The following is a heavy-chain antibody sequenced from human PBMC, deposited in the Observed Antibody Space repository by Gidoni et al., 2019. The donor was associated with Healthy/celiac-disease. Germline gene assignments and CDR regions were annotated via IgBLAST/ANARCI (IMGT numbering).Heavy chain of an antibody. CDR2: IWYDGSNK. D-gene: IGHD3-3*01. CDR3: ARDLYDFWSGYLTMYYYYGMDV. Sequence: QVQLVESGGGVVQPGRSLRLSCAASGFTFSSYGMHWFRQAPGKGLEWVAVIWYDGSNKYYADSVKGRFTISRDNSKNTLYLQMNSLRAEDTAVYYCARDLYDFWSGYLTMYYYYGMDVWGQGTTVTVSS. V-gene: IGHV3-33*01. CDR1: GFTFSSYG. J-gene: IGHJ6*02.